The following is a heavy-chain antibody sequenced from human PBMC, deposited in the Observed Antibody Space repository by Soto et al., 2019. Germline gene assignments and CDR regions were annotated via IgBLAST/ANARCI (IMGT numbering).Heavy chain of an antibody. J-gene: IGHJ6*02. CDR2: IYYSGSA. CDR3: ARVTVIATLYGMDV. V-gene: IGHV4-59*01. Sequence: SETLSLTCTVSGGSISSYYWSWIRQPPGKGLEWIGYIYYSGSANYNPSLKSRVTISVDTSKNQFSLKLSSVTAADTAVYYCARVTVIATLYGMDVWGQGTTVTVSS. CDR1: GGSISSYY. D-gene: IGHD4-17*01.